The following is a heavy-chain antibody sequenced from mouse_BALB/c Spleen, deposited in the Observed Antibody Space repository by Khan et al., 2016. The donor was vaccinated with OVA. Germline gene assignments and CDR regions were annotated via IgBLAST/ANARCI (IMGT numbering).Heavy chain of an antibody. J-gene: IGHJ3*01. D-gene: IGHD1-1*02. V-gene: IGHV1S137*01. Sequence: QVQLQQSGAELVRPGVSVKISCKASGYTFTDYAMHWVKQRHAKSLEWIGVISTNYGDADYNQKFQGKASMTVDRSSSTVYMELVRVTSEDSAIYYCVRGGKFAYWGQGTLVTVSA. CDR2: ISTNYGDA. CDR3: VRGGKFAY. CDR1: GYTFTDYA.